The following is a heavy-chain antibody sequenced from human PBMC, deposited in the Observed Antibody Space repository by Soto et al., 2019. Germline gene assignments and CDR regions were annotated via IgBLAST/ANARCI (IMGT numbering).Heavy chain of an antibody. Sequence: GGSLRLSCAASGFTFSDYYMSWIRQAPGKGLEWVSYISSSSSYTNYADSVKGRFTISRDNAKNSLYLQMNSLRAEDTAVYYCASAPSSSDAFDIWGQGTLVTVPS. V-gene: IGHV3-11*06. D-gene: IGHD6-13*01. CDR3: ASAPSSSDAFDI. CDR2: ISSSSSYT. CDR1: GFTFSDYY. J-gene: IGHJ3*02.